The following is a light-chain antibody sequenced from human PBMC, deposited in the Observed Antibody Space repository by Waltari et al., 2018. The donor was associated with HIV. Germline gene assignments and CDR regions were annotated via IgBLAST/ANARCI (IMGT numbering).Light chain of an antibody. CDR1: SSNIGAGYD. CDR3: QSYDSSLSAYVV. J-gene: IGLJ2*01. V-gene: IGLV1-40*01. Sequence: QSVLTQPPSVSGAPGQRVTISCTGSSSNIGAGYDVHWYQQLPGTAPKLLIFDNRNRPSGVPDRFSGSKSGTSASLAITGLQAEDEADYYCQSYDSSLSAYVVFGGGTKLTVL. CDR2: DNR.